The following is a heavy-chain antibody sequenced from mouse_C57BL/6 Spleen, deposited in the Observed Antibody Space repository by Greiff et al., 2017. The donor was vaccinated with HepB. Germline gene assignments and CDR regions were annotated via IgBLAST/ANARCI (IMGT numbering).Heavy chain of an antibody. Sequence: QVQLQQPGAELVKPGASVKMSCKASGYTFTSYWITWVKQRPGQGLEWIGDIYPGSGSTNYNEKFKSKATLTVDTSSSTAYMQLSSLTAEDSAVYYCARGGVYSNRRRDYWGQGTSVTVSS. CDR3: ARGGVYSNRRRDY. J-gene: IGHJ4*01. D-gene: IGHD2-5*01. V-gene: IGHV1-55*01. CDR2: IYPGSGST. CDR1: GYTFTSYW.